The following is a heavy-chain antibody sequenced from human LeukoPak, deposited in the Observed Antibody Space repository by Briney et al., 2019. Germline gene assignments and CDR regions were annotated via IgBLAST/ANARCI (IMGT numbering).Heavy chain of an antibody. D-gene: IGHD2-2*01. CDR1: GCIFTSYW. Sequence: GGSLQISCQGSGCIFTSYWIGWVRQMPGKGLEWRGIIYPGDSDTRYSPSFQGQVTISADKSISTAYLQWSSLKASDTAMYYCAAGSIDYYYMDVWGKGTTVTVSS. CDR2: IYPGDSDT. V-gene: IGHV5-51*01. CDR3: AAGSIDYYYMDV. J-gene: IGHJ6*03.